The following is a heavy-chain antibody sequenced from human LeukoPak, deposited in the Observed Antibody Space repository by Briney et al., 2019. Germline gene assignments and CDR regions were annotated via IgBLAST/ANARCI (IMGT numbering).Heavy chain of an antibody. CDR3: ATRRFGELTY. D-gene: IGHD3-10*01. V-gene: IGHV3-53*01. CDR2: IYSDNT. CDR1: GFTFSSNS. J-gene: IGHJ4*02. Sequence: GGSLRLSCTVSGFTFSSNSMSWVRQAPGKGLEWVSFIYSDNTHYSYSVKGRFTISRDTSKNKLYLQMNSLRVEDTAVYYCATRRFGELTYWGQGTLVTVPS.